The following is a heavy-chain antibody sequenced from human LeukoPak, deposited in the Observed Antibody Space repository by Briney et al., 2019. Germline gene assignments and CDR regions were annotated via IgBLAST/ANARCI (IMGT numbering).Heavy chain of an antibody. CDR1: GGSIGSGDYY. J-gene: IGHJ4*02. Sequence: SETLSLTCTASGGSIGSGDYYWSWIRQPPGKGLEWIGYIYYSGSTYYNPSLKSRVTISVDTSKNQFSLKLSSVTAADTAVYYCARVVADLSTYFDYWGQGTLVTVSS. D-gene: IGHD3-16*02. CDR2: IYYSGST. CDR3: ARVVADLSTYFDY. V-gene: IGHV4-30-4*08.